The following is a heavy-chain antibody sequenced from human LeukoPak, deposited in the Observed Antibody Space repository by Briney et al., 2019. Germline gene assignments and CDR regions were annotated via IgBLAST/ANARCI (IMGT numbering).Heavy chain of an antibody. CDR3: VKDPAITRIADS. Sequence: PGGSLRLSCAASGFTFTNYAMSWVRQVPGKGLEWVSAIGDYGGHIYYADSVKGRFTISRDNSKNTVHLQMNRLRADDTAIYYCVKDPAITRIADSWGLGTLVTVSS. J-gene: IGHJ4*02. CDR1: GFTFTNYA. D-gene: IGHD1-20*01. V-gene: IGHV3-23*01. CDR2: IGDYGGHI.